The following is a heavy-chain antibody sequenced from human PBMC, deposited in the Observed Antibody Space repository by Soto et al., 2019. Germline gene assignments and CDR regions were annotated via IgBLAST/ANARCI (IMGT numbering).Heavy chain of an antibody. CDR2: ISERGDNT. CDR3: AQQSSAPLAWYDF. J-gene: IGHJ5*01. Sequence: GAVKLTSVAPGGTLSIYTISCFRQAPGRGLEWVSGISERGDNTFYADSVKGRFTISRDNSKYTLYLQMNSLRGEDTAVYYCAQQSSAPLAWYDFLGQGTQATVS. CDR1: GGTLSIYT. D-gene: IGHD3-3*02. V-gene: IGHV3-23*01.